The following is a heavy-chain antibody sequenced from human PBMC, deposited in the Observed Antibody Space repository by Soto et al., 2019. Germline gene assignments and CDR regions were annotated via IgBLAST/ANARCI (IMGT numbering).Heavy chain of an antibody. V-gene: IGHV3-49*04. J-gene: IGHJ6*02. Sequence: GGSLRLSCTASGFTFGDYAMSWVRQAPGKGLEWVGFIRSKAYGGTTEYAASVKGRFTISRDDSKSIAYLQMNSLKTEDTAVYYCTSSTVTTWHYYYGMDVWGQGTTVTVSS. CDR2: IRSKAYGGTT. D-gene: IGHD4-17*01. CDR1: GFTFGDYA. CDR3: TSSTVTTWHYYYGMDV.